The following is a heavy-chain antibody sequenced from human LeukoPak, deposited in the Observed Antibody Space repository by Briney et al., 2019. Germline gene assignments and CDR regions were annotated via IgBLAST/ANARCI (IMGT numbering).Heavy chain of an antibody. CDR1: GFTFDDYT. J-gene: IGHJ4*02. CDR3: AKVSNPYYYDSSGPIDY. D-gene: IGHD3-22*01. CDR2: ISWDGGST. V-gene: IGHV3-43D*03. Sequence: PGGSLRLSCAASGFTFDDYTMHWVRQAPGKGLEWVSLISWDGGSTYYADSVKGRFTISRDNSKNSLYLQMNSLRAEDTALYYCAKVSNPYYYDSSGPIDYWGQGTLVTVSS.